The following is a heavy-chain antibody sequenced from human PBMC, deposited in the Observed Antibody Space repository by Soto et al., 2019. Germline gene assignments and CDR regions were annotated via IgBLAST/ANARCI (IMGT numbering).Heavy chain of an antibody. D-gene: IGHD3-9*01. CDR3: ARNVISPLTGYYRGPVNYYGMDV. J-gene: IGHJ6*02. CDR2: IIPIFGTA. V-gene: IGHV1-69*01. Sequence: QVQLVQSGAEVKKPGSSVKVSCKASGGTFSSYAISWVRQAPGQGLEWMGGIIPIFGTANYAQKFQGRVTITADESTSTGYMELSSLRSEDTAVYYCARNVISPLTGYYRGPVNYYGMDVWGRGTTVTVSS. CDR1: GGTFSSYA.